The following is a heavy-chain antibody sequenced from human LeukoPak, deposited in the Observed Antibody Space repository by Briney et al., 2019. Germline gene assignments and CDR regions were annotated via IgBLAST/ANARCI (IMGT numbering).Heavy chain of an antibody. J-gene: IGHJ6*03. V-gene: IGHV1-18*01. CDR3: ARLVVVPAAIIGRYYYYMDV. Sequence: ASVKVSCKASGYTFTSYGISWVRQAPGQGLEWMGWISAYNGNTNYAQKLQGRVTMTTDTSTSTAYMELRSLRSDDTAVYYCARLVVVPAAIIGRYYYYMDVWGKGTTVTVSS. D-gene: IGHD2-2*01. CDR2: ISAYNGNT. CDR1: GYTFTSYG.